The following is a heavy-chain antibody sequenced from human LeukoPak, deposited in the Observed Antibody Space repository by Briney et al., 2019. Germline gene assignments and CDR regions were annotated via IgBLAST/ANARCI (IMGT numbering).Heavy chain of an antibody. CDR2: ISSTGTTV. V-gene: IGHV3-11*01. CDR3: ASTAVVATDH. D-gene: IGHD4-23*01. CDR1: GFSFSDYY. Sequence: TGGSLRLSCAASGFSFSDYYMSWIRQAPGKGLEWVSYISSTGTTVYYADSVKGRFTISRDNAKNLLYLQMNSLRAEDTAVYCCASTAVVATDHWGQGTLVTVSS. J-gene: IGHJ4*02.